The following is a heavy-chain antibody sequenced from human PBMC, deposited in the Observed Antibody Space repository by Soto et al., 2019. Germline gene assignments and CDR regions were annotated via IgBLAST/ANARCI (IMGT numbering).Heavy chain of an antibody. Sequence: SGPTLVNPTQTLTLTCTFSGFSLSSSGVGVGWIRQPPGKALECLGFIYWDDDKRYSPSLKSRVTITRDTSKNQVVLTMTNMDPVDTATYYCAHRGGQMVIDYWGQGTLVTVSS. CDR1: GFSLSSSGVG. D-gene: IGHD6-13*01. J-gene: IGHJ4*02. CDR3: AHRGGQMVIDY. CDR2: IYWDDDK. V-gene: IGHV2-5*02.